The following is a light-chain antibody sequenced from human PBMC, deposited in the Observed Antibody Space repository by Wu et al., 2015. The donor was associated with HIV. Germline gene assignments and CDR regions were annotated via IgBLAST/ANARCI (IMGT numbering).Light chain of an antibody. CDR3: QHYGSSPPYT. J-gene: IGKJ2*01. V-gene: IGKV3-20*01. CDR1: QSVNTN. Sequence: VVMTQSPATLSVSPGERATLSCRASQSVNTNLAWYQQKRGQAPRLLIYGASSRAAGIPDRFSGRGSGTDFTLTISRLEPEDFAVYYCQHYGSSPPYTFGQGTKLEIK. CDR2: GAS.